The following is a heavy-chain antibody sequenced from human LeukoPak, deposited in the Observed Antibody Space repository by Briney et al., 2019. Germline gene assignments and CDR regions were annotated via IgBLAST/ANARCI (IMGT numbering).Heavy chain of an antibody. CDR2: IYTSGST. CDR3: ARTPHNGMSSSWYGEGDDYFDY. D-gene: IGHD6-13*01. CDR1: GGSISSSSYY. J-gene: IGHJ4*02. Sequence: PSETLSLTCTVSGGSISSSSYYWGWIRQPAGKGLEWIGRIYTSGSTNYNPSLKSRVTMSVDTSKNQFSLKLSSVTAADTAVYYCARTPHNGMSSSWYGEGDDYFDYWGQGTLVTVSS. V-gene: IGHV4-61*02.